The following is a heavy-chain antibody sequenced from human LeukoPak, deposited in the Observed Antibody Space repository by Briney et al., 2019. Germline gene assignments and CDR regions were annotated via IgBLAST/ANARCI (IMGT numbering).Heavy chain of an antibody. CDR3: ARVVGCGGDCYSGISDY. CDR2: INTNTGNP. J-gene: IGHJ4*02. D-gene: IGHD2-21*02. V-gene: IGHV7-4-1*02. CDR1: GYTFTNYA. Sequence: ASVKVSCKASGYTFTNYAMNWVRQAPGQGLEWMGWINTNTGNPTYAQGFTGRFVFSLDTSVSTAYLQISSLKAEDTAVYYCARVVGCGGDCYSGISDYWGQGTLVTVSS.